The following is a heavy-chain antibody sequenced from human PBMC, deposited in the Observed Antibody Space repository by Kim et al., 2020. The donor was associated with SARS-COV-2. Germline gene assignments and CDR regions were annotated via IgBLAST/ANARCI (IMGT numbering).Heavy chain of an antibody. V-gene: IGHV4-39*07. CDR3: ARDPTHTLTGSSPYFQH. CDR1: GGSISSSSYY. D-gene: IGHD3-9*01. CDR2: IYYSGST. J-gene: IGHJ1*01. Sequence: SETLSLTCTVSGGSISSSSYYWGWIRQPPGKGLEWIGSIYYSGSTYYNPSLKSRVTISVDTSKNQFSLKLSSVTAADTAVYYCARDPTHTLTGSSPYFQHWGQGTLVTVSS.